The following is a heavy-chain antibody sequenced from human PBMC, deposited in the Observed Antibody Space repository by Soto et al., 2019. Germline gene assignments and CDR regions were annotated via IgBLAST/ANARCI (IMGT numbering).Heavy chain of an antibody. CDR3: ATLEYYMDV. J-gene: IGHJ6*03. Sequence: EVQLVESGGGLVQPGRSLRLSCAASGFTFDDYAMHWVRQAPGKGLEWVSGISWNSGSIGYADSVKGRFTISRDNAKNSLYLQMNSLRAEDTALYYCATLEYYMDVWGKGTTVTVSS. CDR1: GFTFDDYA. V-gene: IGHV3-9*01. CDR2: ISWNSGSI.